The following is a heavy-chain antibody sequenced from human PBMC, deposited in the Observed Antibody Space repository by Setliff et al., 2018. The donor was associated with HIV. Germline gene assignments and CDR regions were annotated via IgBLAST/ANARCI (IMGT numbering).Heavy chain of an antibody. V-gene: IGHV3-48*04. CDR3: VIQQGDPL. Sequence: GGSLRLSCAASGFTFSSYSMNWVRQAPGKGLEWVSYISSTSSTIYYADSVKGRFIISRDNAKNSLYLQMNSLRAEDTAVYYCVIQQGDPLWGQGTLVTVSS. CDR1: GFTFSSYS. CDR2: ISSTSSTI. D-gene: IGHD2-21*02. J-gene: IGHJ4*02.